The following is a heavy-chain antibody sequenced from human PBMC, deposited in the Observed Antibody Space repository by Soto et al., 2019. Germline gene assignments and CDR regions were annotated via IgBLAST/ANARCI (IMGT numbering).Heavy chain of an antibody. J-gene: IGHJ4*02. D-gene: IGHD3-22*01. Sequence: SETLSLTCAVYGGSFSGHYRSWIRQPPGKGLEWIGEINHSGGTSYNASLKSRVTISVDTSKSQFCLKLTSVTAADRAVYYCARGSVDTGGSSGCYEYWGQGTPVTVSS. CDR1: GGSFSGHY. CDR3: ARGSVDTGGSSGCYEY. V-gene: IGHV4-34*01. CDR2: INHSGGT.